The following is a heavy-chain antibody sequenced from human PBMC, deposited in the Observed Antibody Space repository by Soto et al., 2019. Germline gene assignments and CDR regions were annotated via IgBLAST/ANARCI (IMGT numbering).Heavy chain of an antibody. D-gene: IGHD3-10*01. CDR3: ARYRATMVRGVIYYYGMDV. CDR1: GGSISSGDYY. CDR2: IYYSGST. Sequence: QVQLQESGPGLVKPSQTLSLTCTVSGGSISSGDYYWSWIRQPPGKGLEWIGYIYYSGSTYYNPSLKSRVTISVDTSKNQFSLTLSSVTAADTAVYYCARYRATMVRGVIYYYGMDVWGQGTTVTVSS. J-gene: IGHJ6*02. V-gene: IGHV4-30-4*01.